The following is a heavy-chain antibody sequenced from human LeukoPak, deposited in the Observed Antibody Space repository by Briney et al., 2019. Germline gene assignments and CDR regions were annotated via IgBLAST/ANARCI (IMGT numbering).Heavy chain of an antibody. Sequence: PGGSLRLSCAASGFTFSNYVMSWVRQAPGKGLAWVSSISGGGGSTSYAESVKGRFTISRDNSKNTLYLQMNSLRVEDTAVYYCAKELVSLWFGESCDAFDIWGQGTMVTVSP. CDR2: ISGGGGST. J-gene: IGHJ3*02. D-gene: IGHD3-10*01. V-gene: IGHV3-23*01. CDR3: AKELVSLWFGESCDAFDI. CDR1: GFTFSNYV.